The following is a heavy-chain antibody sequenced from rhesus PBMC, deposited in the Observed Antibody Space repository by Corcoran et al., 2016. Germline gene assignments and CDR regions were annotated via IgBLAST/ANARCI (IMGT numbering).Heavy chain of an antibody. Sequence: QVQLQESGPGLVKPSETLSLTCAVSGYSISSGYGGSWIRQPPGKGLGWFGDIGGSRVTTHYHPALKSLVPISKAPSKNQFSLKMSSVPAAATAVYYCARAPGYSGSWSFDYWGQGVLVTVSS. CDR2: IGGSRVTT. CDR3: ARAPGYSGSWSFDY. V-gene: IGHV4-127*01. D-gene: IGHD6-25*01. CDR1: GYSISSGYG. J-gene: IGHJ4*01.